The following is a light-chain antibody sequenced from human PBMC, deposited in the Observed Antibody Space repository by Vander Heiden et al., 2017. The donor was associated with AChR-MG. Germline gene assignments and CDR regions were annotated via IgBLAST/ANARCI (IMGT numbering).Light chain of an antibody. V-gene: IGLV1-44*01. Sequence: QSVLAQPPSASGTPGQTVSISCSGSSSHIGSNTVNWYQHLPGSAPKLLVYFINQRPSGVPDRFSGSRSGTSASLAITGLQSEDEADYYCSAWDDSLNGPVFGGGTKLTVL. CDR1: SSHIGSNT. CDR3: SAWDDSLNGPV. J-gene: IGLJ3*02. CDR2: FIN.